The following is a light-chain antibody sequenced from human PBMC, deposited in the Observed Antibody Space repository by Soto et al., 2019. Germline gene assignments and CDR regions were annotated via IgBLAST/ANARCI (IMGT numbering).Light chain of an antibody. V-gene: IGKV3-15*01. Sequence: EIVMTQSPATLSVSPGERATLSCRASQNVNNYLAWYQQKPGQAPRLLIYAASTRATGIPARFSGSGSGTEFTLTISSLQSEDFAVYYCHQHNNWPLTFGRGTKVEIK. CDR3: HQHNNWPLT. J-gene: IGKJ4*01. CDR1: QNVNNY. CDR2: AAS.